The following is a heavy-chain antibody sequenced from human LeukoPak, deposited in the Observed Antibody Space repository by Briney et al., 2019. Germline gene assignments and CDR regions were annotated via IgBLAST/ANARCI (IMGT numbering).Heavy chain of an antibody. CDR3: ATPSGGY. J-gene: IGHJ4*02. D-gene: IGHD6-25*01. CDR1: GFAVFSNY. CDR2: ICSDGDT. V-gene: IGHV3-66*01. Sequence: GGSLRLSCAASGFAVFSNYMNWVRQAPGKGLEWVSVICSDGDTSYADSVKGRFTISRDISKNTLYLQMNSLRAEDTAVYYCATPSGGYWGQGTLVTVSS.